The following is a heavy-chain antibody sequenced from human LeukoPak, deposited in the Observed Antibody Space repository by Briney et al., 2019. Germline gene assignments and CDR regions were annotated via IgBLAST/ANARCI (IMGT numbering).Heavy chain of an antibody. D-gene: IGHD3-10*01. J-gene: IGHJ4*02. Sequence: PGGSLRLSCAASGFTFSSYSMNWVRQAPGKGLEWVSSISSSSSYIYYADSVKGRFTISRDNAKNSLYLQMNSLRAEDTAVYYCAKVRFGVTARYYSDYWGQGTLVTVSS. CDR2: ISSSSSYI. CDR3: AKVRFGVTARYYSDY. CDR1: GFTFSSYS. V-gene: IGHV3-21*01.